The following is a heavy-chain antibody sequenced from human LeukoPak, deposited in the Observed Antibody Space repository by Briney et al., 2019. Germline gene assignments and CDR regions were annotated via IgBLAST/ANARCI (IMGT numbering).Heavy chain of an antibody. Sequence: SQTLSLTCAISGDSVSSNSAAWNWIRQSPSRGLEWLGRTYYRSKWYNDYAVSVKSRITINPDTSKNQFSLQLNSVTPEDTAVYYCARSPHYDFWSGYPADDAFDIWGQGTMVTVSS. CDR3: ARSPHYDFWSGYPADDAFDI. V-gene: IGHV6-1*01. D-gene: IGHD3-3*01. CDR2: TYYRSKWYN. J-gene: IGHJ3*02. CDR1: GDSVSSNSAA.